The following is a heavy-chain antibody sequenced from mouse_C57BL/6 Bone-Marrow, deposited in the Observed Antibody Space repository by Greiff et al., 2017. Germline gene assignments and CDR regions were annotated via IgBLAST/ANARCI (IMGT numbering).Heavy chain of an antibody. D-gene: IGHD2-4*01. J-gene: IGHJ1*03. CDR3: ARGYDYDGYFDV. CDR2: IDPSDSYT. CDR1: GYTFTSYW. V-gene: IGHV1-50*01. Sequence: VQLQQPGAELVKPGASVKLSCKASGYTFTSYWMQWVKQRPGQGLEWIGDIDPSDSYTNYNQKFKGKATLTVDTSSSTAYMQLSSLTSEDSAVYYCARGYDYDGYFDVWGTGTTVTVSS.